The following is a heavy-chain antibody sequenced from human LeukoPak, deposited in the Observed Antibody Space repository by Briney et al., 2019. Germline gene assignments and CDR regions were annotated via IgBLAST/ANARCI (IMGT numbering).Heavy chain of an antibody. CDR3: ARDSQCIGGSCYHYFDY. CDR1: GGSISSGGYY. V-gene: IGHV4-31*03. J-gene: IGHJ4*02. Sequence: SETLSLTCTVSGGSISSGGYYWSWIRQHPGKGLEWIGHLYYTGSTYYNPSLKSRVTISVDTSKNQFSLKLNSVTAADTAVYYCARDSQCIGGSCYHYFDYWGQGTLVTVSS. D-gene: IGHD2-15*01. CDR2: LYYTGST.